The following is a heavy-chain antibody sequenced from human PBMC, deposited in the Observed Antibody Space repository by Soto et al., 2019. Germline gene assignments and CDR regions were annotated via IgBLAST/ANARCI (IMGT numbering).Heavy chain of an antibody. CDR1: GYTLTELS. J-gene: IGHJ3*02. D-gene: IGHD2-2*01. Sequence: ASVKVSCKVSGYTLTELSMHWVRQAPGKGLEWMGGFDPEDGETIYAQKFQGRVTMTEDTSTDTAYMELSSLRSEDTAVYYCATGSVVVVPAATRRAFDIWGQGTMVPVSS. CDR3: ATGSVVVVPAATRRAFDI. V-gene: IGHV1-24*01. CDR2: FDPEDGET.